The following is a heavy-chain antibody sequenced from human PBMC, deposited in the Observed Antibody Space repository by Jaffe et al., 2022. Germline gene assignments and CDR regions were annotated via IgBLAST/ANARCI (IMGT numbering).Heavy chain of an antibody. CDR3: ARDSSSWFYNNFDY. CDR2: ISSSSSTI. J-gene: IGHJ4*02. V-gene: IGHV3-48*01. CDR1: GFTFSSYS. Sequence: EVQLVESGGGLVQPGGSLRLSCAASGFTFSSYSMNWVRQAPGKGLEWVSYISSSSSTIYYADSVKGRFTISRDNAKNSLYLQMNSLRAEDTAVYYCARDSSSWFYNNFDYWGQGTLVTVSS. D-gene: IGHD6-13*01.